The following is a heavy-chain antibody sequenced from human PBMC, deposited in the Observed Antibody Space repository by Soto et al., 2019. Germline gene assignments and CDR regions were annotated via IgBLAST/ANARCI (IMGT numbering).Heavy chain of an antibody. CDR3: ARHPHFYVAAAASYGMDV. V-gene: IGHV3-30-3*01. CDR1: GFTFSSYA. CDR2: ISYDGSNK. Sequence: LRLSCAASGFTFSSYAMHWVRQAPGKGLEWVAVISYDGSNKYYADSVKGRFTISRDNSKNTLYLQMNSLRAEDTAVYYCARHPHFYVAAAASYGMDVWGQGTTVTVSS. D-gene: IGHD6-13*01. J-gene: IGHJ6*02.